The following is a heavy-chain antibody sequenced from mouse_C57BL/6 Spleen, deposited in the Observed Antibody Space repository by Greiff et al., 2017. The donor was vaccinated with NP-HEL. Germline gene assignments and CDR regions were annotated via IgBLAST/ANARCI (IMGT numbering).Heavy chain of an antibody. J-gene: IGHJ3*01. V-gene: IGHV1-18*01. Sequence: EVQLQQSGPELVKPGASVKIPCKASGYTFTDYNMDWVKQSHGKSLEWIGDINPNNGGTIYNQKFKGKATLTVDKSSSTAYMELRSLTSEDTAVYYCARKDNYWFAYWGQGTLVTVSA. CDR1: GYTFTDYN. CDR2: INPNNGGT. CDR3: ARKDNYWFAY. D-gene: IGHD1-3*01.